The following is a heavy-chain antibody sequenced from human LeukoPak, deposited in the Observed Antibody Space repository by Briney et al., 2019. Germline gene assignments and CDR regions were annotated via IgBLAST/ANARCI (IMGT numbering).Heavy chain of an antibody. J-gene: IGHJ1*01. V-gene: IGHV4-39*02. CDR1: GGSISSTTYY. CDR3: ARGPTLKYFHH. CDR2: IYYSGTT. Sequence: PSEILSLTCTASGGSISSTTYYWGWIRQPPGKGLEWIGTIYYSGTTYYNPSLKSRVTISVDTSKNQFSLELSSMTAADTAVYYCARGPTLKYFHHWGQGTLVSVSS.